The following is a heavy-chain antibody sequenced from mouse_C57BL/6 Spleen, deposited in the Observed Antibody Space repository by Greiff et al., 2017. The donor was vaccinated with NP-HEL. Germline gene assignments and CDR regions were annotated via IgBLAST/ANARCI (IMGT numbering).Heavy chain of an antibody. Sequence: EVKLEESGGGLVQPKGSLKLSCAASGFNFNTYAMHWVRQAPGKGLEWVARIRRKSSNYATYYADSVKDRFTISRDDSQSMLYLQMNNLKTEDTAMYYCVRSYDGSVWYFDVWGTGTTVTVSS. CDR2: IRRKSSNYAT. D-gene: IGHD2-3*01. V-gene: IGHV10-3*01. CDR3: VRSYDGSVWYFDV. CDR1: GFNFNTYA. J-gene: IGHJ1*03.